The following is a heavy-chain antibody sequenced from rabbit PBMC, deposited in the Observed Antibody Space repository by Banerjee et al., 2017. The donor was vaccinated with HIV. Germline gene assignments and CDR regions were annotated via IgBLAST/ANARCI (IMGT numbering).Heavy chain of an antibody. Sequence: QSLEESGGDLVKPGASLTLTCTASGFSFSSTYYMCWVRQAPGKGLEWIACRYNGDGSTYYASWVNGRFTISSHNAQSTLYLQLHSLTAADTATYFCARWGRGWNLNLWGPGTLVTVS. CDR2: RYNGDGST. V-gene: IGHV1S40*01. CDR1: GFSFSSTYY. CDR3: ARWGRGWNLNL. D-gene: IGHD3-1*01. J-gene: IGHJ4*01.